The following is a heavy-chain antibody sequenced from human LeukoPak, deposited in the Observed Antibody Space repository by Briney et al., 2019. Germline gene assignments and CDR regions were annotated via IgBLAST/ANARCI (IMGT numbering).Heavy chain of an antibody. D-gene: IGHD3-22*01. J-gene: IGHJ4*02. V-gene: IGHV1-69*05. Sequence: ASVKVSCKASGYNFNSYGISWVRQAPGQGLEWMGGIIPIFGTANYAQKFQGRVTITTDESTSTAYMELSSLRSEDTAVYYCARDSYYYDSSGYLDYWGQGTLVTVSS. CDR2: IIPIFGTA. CDR3: ARDSYYYDSSGYLDY. CDR1: GYNFNSYG.